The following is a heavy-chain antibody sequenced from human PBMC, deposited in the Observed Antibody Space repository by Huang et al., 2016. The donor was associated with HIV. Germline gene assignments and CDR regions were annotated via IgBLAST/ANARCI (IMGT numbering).Heavy chain of an antibody. CDR2: ITARGSLT. V-gene: IGHV3-21*01. Sequence: DVQLVESGGGLVKHGGSLRLSCAASGFSFDSFAMHWVRQATGNGLGWGASITARGSLTDYAVSLTGRFTVSRANAKNSLYLQMNSLRPEDTAVYYCVRENYGSGSTLHWFDPWGQGTLVTVSS. J-gene: IGHJ5*02. CDR1: GFSFDSFA. CDR3: VRENYGSGSTLHWFDP. D-gene: IGHD3-10*01.